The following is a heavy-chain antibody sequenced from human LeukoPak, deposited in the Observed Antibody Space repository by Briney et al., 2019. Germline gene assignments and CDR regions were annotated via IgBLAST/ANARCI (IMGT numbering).Heavy chain of an antibody. CDR1: GYTFTSYG. Sequence: ASVKVSCKASGYTFTSYGISWVRQAPGQGLEWMGWISAYNGDTNYAQKLQGRVTKTTDTSTSTAYMELRSLRSDDTAVYYCASVPGLDYYYYYGMDVWGQGTTVTVSS. J-gene: IGHJ6*02. CDR3: ASVPGLDYYYYYGMDV. V-gene: IGHV1-18*01. D-gene: IGHD6-19*01. CDR2: ISAYNGDT.